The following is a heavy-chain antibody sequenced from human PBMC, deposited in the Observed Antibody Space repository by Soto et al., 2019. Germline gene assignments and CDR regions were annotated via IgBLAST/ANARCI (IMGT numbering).Heavy chain of an antibody. V-gene: IGHV4-4*02. CDR2: ITHSGRA. CDR3: ARDRPSYGRNFDH. D-gene: IGHD1-26*01. Sequence: QVQLQESGPGVVKPSGTLSLTCAVSGGSVSSDYWWSWVRLPPGKGLEWIGEITHSGRANYNPSLKSRDTISLDKSKNQLSLILTSVTAADTAVYYCARDRPSYGRNFDHWGQGTLVTVSS. CDR1: GGSVSSDYW. J-gene: IGHJ4*02.